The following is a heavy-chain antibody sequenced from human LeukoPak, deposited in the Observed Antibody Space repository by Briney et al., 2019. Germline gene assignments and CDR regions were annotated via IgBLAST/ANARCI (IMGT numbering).Heavy chain of an antibody. Sequence: GGSLRLSCAASGFTFTTYSMNWVRQAPGKGLEWVSCISGSSTYIYYADSVKGRFTISRDNAKNSLYLQMSSLRAEDTAVYYCARGYCNGGDCYFADWGQGTLVTVSS. D-gene: IGHD2-8*02. CDR1: GFTFTTYS. CDR3: ARGYCNGGDCYFAD. J-gene: IGHJ4*02. CDR2: ISGSSTYI. V-gene: IGHV3-21*01.